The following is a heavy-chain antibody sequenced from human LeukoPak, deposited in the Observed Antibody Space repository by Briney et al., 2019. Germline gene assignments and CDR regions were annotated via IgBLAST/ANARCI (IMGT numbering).Heavy chain of an antibody. V-gene: IGHV3-30*18. CDR2: ISYDGSNK. Sequence: GGSLRLSCAASGFTFSSYGMHWVRRAPGKGLEWVAVISYDGSNKYYADSVKGRFTISRDNSKNTLYLQMNSLRAEDTAVYYCAKGSAPEIVVVHGYYFDYWGQGTLVTVSS. D-gene: IGHD3-22*01. CDR1: GFTFSSYG. CDR3: AKGSAPEIVVVHGYYFDY. J-gene: IGHJ4*02.